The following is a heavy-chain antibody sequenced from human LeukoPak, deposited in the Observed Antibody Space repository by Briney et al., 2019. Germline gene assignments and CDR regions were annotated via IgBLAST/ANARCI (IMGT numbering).Heavy chain of an antibody. CDR3: ARHNSILVYYYYMDV. Sequence: PGGSLRLSCAASGFTFSSYAMSWVRQAPGKGLEWVSGISGGGSSTYYADSVKGRFTISRDNSKNTLYVQMNSLRAEDTAVYYCARHNSILVYYYYMDVWGKGTTVTVSS. CDR1: GFTFSSYA. D-gene: IGHD6-13*01. V-gene: IGHV3-23*01. J-gene: IGHJ6*03. CDR2: ISGGGSST.